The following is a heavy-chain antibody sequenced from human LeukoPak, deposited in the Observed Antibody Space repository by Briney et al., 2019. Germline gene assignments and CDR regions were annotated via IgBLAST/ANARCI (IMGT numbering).Heavy chain of an antibody. V-gene: IGHV1-2*02. Sequence: ASVKVSCKASGYTFTGYFIHCVRQAPGQGLEWMGWINPNSGGTNYAQKFQGRVTMTRDTSISTAYMELSRLRSDDTAVYYCAISDYGGKSPPLDYWGQGTLVTVSS. CDR3: AISDYGGKSPPLDY. CDR2: INPNSGGT. J-gene: IGHJ4*02. D-gene: IGHD4-23*01. CDR1: GYTFTGYF.